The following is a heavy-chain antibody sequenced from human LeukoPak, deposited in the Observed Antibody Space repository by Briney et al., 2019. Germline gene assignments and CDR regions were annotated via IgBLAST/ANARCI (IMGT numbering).Heavy chain of an antibody. D-gene: IGHD3-10*01. V-gene: IGHV4-34*01. CDR1: GGSFSGYY. J-gene: IGHJ5*02. CDR2: INHSGST. Sequence: SETLSLTCAVYGGSFSGYYWSWIRQPPGKGLEWIGEINHSGSTNYNPSLKGRVTISVDTSKNQFSLKLSSVTAADTAVYYCASRLLWFGELVNWFDPWGQGTLVTVSS. CDR3: ASRLLWFGELVNWFDP.